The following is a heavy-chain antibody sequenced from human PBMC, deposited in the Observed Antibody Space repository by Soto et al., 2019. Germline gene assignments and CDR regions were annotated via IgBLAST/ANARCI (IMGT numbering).Heavy chain of an antibody. J-gene: IGHJ6*02. CDR3: ATIEEVVVVPAAIRYYGMDV. V-gene: IGHV1-69*01. Sequence: QVQLVQSGAEVKKPGSSVKVSCKASGGTFSSYAISWVRQAPGQGLEWMGGIIPIFGTANYAQKFQGRVTITADESTGTDYMELSSLRSEDTAVYYCATIEEVVVVPAAIRYYGMDVWGQGTTVTVSS. D-gene: IGHD2-2*02. CDR1: GGTFSSYA. CDR2: IIPIFGTA.